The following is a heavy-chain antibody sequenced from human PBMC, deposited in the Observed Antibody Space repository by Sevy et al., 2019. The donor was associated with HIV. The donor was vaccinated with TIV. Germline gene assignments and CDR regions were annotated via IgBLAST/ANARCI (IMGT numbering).Heavy chain of an antibody. Sequence: SETLSLTCTVHGEPFSGYYWSWICQPPGKGLEWIGEINHSGITHYNPSLKSRVTLSVDTSKNHFSLKLSSVTGADTAVYYCVSQDLATAAPRPYWGQGSLVTVSS. CDR2: INHSGIT. CDR1: GEPFSGYY. D-gene: IGHD6-6*01. V-gene: IGHV4-34*01. J-gene: IGHJ4*02. CDR3: VSQDLATAAPRPY.